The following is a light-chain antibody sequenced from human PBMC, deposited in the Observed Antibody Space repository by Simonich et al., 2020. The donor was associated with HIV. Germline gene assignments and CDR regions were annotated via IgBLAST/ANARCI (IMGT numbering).Light chain of an antibody. CDR2: WAS. CDR3: QQYYGPPLT. J-gene: IGKJ4*01. V-gene: IGKV4-1*01. Sequence: DIVMTQSPDSLAVSLGERATINCKSSQSVLYSSNNKNYLAWYQQKPGKPPKLLIYWASTRESGVPDRFSGSGSGTDFALTISSLQAEDVAVYYCQQYYGPPLTFGGGTKVEIK. CDR1: QSVLYSSNNKNY.